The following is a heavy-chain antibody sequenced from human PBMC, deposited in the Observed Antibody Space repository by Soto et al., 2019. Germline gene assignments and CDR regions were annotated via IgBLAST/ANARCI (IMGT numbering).Heavy chain of an antibody. CDR3: ARITFDDHYGMDV. D-gene: IGHD1-1*01. V-gene: IGHV3-33*01. Sequence: PGGSLRLSCAASGFTFSYYGMHWVRQAPGKGLEWGAVIWSDGSDEYYADSVKGRFTISRDNSKNTVYLQMNSLRAEDTAVHYCARITFDDHYGMDVWGQGTTVTVSS. CDR2: IWSDGSDE. J-gene: IGHJ6*02. CDR1: GFTFSYYG.